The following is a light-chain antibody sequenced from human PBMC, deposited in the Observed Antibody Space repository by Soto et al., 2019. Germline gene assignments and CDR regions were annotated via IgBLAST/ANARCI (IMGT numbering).Light chain of an antibody. J-gene: IGKJ1*01. CDR3: LQDYNYPWT. CDR2: DAS. Sequence: DIQMTQSPSTLSASVVDRVTITCLASQSISSWLAWYQQKPGKAPKLLIYDASSLESGVPSRFSGSGSGTEFTLTISSLQPDDFATYYCLQDYNYPWTFGQGTKVDNK. CDR1: QSISSW. V-gene: IGKV1-5*01.